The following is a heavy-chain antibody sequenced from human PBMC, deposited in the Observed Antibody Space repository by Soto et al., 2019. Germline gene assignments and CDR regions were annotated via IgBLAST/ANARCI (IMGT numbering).Heavy chain of an antibody. D-gene: IGHD3-9*01. V-gene: IGHV4-34*01. J-gene: IGHJ3*02. CDR1: GGSFSGYY. CDR3: ARGRLLFTISKRNDACDI. CDR2: INHSGST. Sequence: QLQLQQWGAGLLKPSETLSLTCAVYGGSFSGYYWSWIRQPPGKGLEWIGEINHSGSTNYNPSLKSRVTLSVDTSKNQFSLKLSSVTAADTAVYYCARGRLLFTISKRNDACDIWGQGTMVTVSS.